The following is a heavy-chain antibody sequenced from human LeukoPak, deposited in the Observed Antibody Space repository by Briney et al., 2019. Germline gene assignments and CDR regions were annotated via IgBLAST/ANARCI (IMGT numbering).Heavy chain of an antibody. Sequence: GGSLRLSCAASGFTFSSYSMNWVRKAPGKGLEWVSSITTSSSYTYYADSVKGRFTISRDNAKSSLYLQMNSLRAEDTAVYYCARGGRCSSTSCYTSAEYFQHWGQGTLVTVSS. CDR3: ARGGRCSSTSCYTSAEYFQH. D-gene: IGHD2-2*02. CDR1: GFTFSSYS. CDR2: ITTSSSYT. J-gene: IGHJ1*01. V-gene: IGHV3-21*01.